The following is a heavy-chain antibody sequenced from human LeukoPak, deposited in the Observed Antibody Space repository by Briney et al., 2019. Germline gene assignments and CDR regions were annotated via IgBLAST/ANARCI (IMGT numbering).Heavy chain of an antibody. D-gene: IGHD3-10*01. Sequence: SVKVSCKASGGTFSSYAISWVRQAPGQGLEWMGGIIPIFGTANYAQKFQGRVTMTRDTSTSTVYMELSSLGSEDTAVYYCARGAMVRGVSAYYYYGMDVWGQGTTVTVSS. V-gene: IGHV1-69*05. CDR1: GGTFSSYA. CDR3: ARGAMVRGVSAYYYYGMDV. CDR2: IIPIFGTA. J-gene: IGHJ6*02.